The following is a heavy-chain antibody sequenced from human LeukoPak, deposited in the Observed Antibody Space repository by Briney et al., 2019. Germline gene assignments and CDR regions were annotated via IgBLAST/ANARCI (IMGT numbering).Heavy chain of an antibody. V-gene: IGHV1-2*02. CDR2: FHPSSGGA. CDR1: AYTFSDYY. CDR3: AIKRIHGNPFDY. J-gene: IGHJ4*02. D-gene: IGHD2/OR15-2a*01. Sequence: ASVKVSCKASAYTFSDYYVHWVRQAPGQGLEWMGWFHPSSGGAGYAQKFQGRVIMTRDTSISTAYMQLTRPTSDDTAVYYCAIKRIHGNPFDYWGQGTLVTISS.